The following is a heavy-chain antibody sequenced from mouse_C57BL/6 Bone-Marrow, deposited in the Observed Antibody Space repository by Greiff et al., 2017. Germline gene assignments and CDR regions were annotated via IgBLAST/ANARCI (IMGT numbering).Heavy chain of an antibody. CDR1: GYTFTSYD. CDR2: IYPRDGST. V-gene: IGHV1-85*01. D-gene: IGHD1-1*01. CDR3: ARDYGSSYVYFDV. Sequence: QVHVKQSGPELVKPGASVKLSCKASGYTFTSYDINWVKQRPGQGLEWIGWIYPRDGSTKYNEKFKGKATLTVDTSSSTAYMELHSLTSEESSVFFCARDYGSSYVYFDVWGTGTTVTVSS. J-gene: IGHJ1*03.